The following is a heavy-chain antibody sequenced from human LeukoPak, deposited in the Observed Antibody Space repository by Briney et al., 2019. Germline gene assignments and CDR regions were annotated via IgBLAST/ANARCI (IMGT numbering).Heavy chain of an antibody. CDR3: ASDYGGNSEFEY. CDR1: GFTFSSHW. J-gene: IGHJ4*02. Sequence: GGSLRLSCAASGFTFSSHWMHWVRQAPGKGLEWVAVISYDGSNKYYADSVKGRFTISRDNSKNTLYLQMNSLRAEDTAVYYCASDYGGNSEFEYWGQGTLVTVSS. V-gene: IGHV3-30-3*01. CDR2: ISYDGSNK. D-gene: IGHD4-23*01.